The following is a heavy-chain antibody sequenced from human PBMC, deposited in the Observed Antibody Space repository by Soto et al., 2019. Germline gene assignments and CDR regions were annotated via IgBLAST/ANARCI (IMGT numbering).Heavy chain of an antibody. V-gene: IGHV1-69*02. CDR1: GGTFSSYT. CDR2: IIPILGIA. J-gene: IGHJ4*02. CDR3: ARAGLVGYCSGGSCDPGFVG. D-gene: IGHD2-15*01. Sequence: QVQLVQSGAEVKKPGSSVKVSCKASGGTFSSYTISWVRQAPGQGLEWMGRIIPILGIANYAQKFQGRVTITADNSTSTAYMELSSLRSEDTAVYYCARAGLVGYCSGGSCDPGFVGWGQGTLVTVSS.